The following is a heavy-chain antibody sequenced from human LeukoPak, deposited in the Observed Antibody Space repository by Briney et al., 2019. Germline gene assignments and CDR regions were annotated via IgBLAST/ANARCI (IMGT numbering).Heavy chain of an antibody. J-gene: IGHJ4*02. CDR1: GGSISPFY. V-gene: IGHV4-59*08. Sequence: SKTLSLTCTVPGGSISPFYWSWIRQSPDKGLVWIGNIYYSGSTNYNPSFKSRVTISLDTSKKQYSLHLSSVTAADTAIYYCARHFSGFDHWGQGAQVTVSS. CDR2: IYYSGST. D-gene: IGHD2-8*02. CDR3: ARHFSGFDH.